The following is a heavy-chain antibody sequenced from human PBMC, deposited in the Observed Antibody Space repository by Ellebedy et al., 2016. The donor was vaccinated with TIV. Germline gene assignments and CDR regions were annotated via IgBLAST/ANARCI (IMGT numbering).Heavy chain of an antibody. CDR3: ARLWPTSTSRSFDS. V-gene: IGHV3-23*01. Sequence: GGSLRLSCAASGFTFNSYAMSWVRQAPGKGLEWVSTIGDKTYYTDSVKGRFIISSDNSKNTLYLQMNSPRAEDTAVYYCARLWPTSTSRSFDSWGQGILVTVSS. J-gene: IGHJ4*02. D-gene: IGHD2-2*01. CDR1: GFTFNSYA. CDR2: IGDKT.